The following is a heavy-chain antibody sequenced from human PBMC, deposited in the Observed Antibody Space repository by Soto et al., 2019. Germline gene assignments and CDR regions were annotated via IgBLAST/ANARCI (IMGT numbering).Heavy chain of an antibody. V-gene: IGHV3-15*01. J-gene: IGHJ4*02. Sequence: EVQLVESGGGLVKPGGSLRLSCAASGFIFSNAWMSWVRQAPGKGLGWVGRIKSKTDGGTTDYAAPVKGRFTISRDDSKNPVLLKMNRLKNEDTGGYYCTTAPYYDFWSGIAWGQGTLVTVSS. D-gene: IGHD3-3*01. CDR1: GFIFSNAW. CDR3: TTAPYYDFWSGIA. CDR2: IKSKTDGGTT.